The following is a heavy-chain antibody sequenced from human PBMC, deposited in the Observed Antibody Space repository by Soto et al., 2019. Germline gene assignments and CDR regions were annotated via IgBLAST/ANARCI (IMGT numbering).Heavy chain of an antibody. CDR2: INSDGSST. D-gene: IGHD5-18*01. CDR1: GFTFISYW. CDR3: ARDPEPSYGYLVYYYYYGMDV. Sequence: GWSLRLSCASSGFTFISYWMHWVRQAPGKGLVWVSRINSDGSSTSYADSVKGRFTISRDNAKNTLYLQMNSPRAEDTAVYYCARDPEPSYGYLVYYYYYGMDVWGQGTTVTVSS. V-gene: IGHV3-74*01. J-gene: IGHJ6*02.